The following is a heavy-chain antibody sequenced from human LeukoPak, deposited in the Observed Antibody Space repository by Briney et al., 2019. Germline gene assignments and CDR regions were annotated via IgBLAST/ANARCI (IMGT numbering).Heavy chain of an antibody. CDR1: GFTFDVYA. CDR3: AKGMAAAGTDAFDI. CDR2: ISWNSGTI. D-gene: IGHD6-13*01. V-gene: IGHV3-9*01. Sequence: PGRSLRLSCAASGFTFDVYAMHWVRQAPGKGLEWVSGISWNSGTIGYTDSVKGRFTISRDNAENSLYLQMNSLRAEDTALYYCAKGMAAAGTDAFDIWGQGTMVTVSS. J-gene: IGHJ3*02.